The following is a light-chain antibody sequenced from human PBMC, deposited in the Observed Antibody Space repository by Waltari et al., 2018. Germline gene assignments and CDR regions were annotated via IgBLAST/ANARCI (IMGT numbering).Light chain of an antibody. Sequence: SYELTQPPSVSVSTGQTATITCSGHVLGDNSASWYQQKSGQSPFLVIDRDNQRPSGIPQRFSGSSSGNTATLPVSETQGMDEADYYCQAWDNSNVIFGGGTKLTVL. CDR1: VLGDNS. CDR3: QAWDNSNVI. CDR2: RDN. J-gene: IGLJ2*01. V-gene: IGLV3-1*01.